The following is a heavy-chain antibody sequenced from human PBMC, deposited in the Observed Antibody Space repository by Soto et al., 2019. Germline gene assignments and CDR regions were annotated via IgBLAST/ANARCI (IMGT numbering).Heavy chain of an antibody. CDR2: ISARSGST. CDR3: AKAGGRVHSYFGSGSEKTKYAC. J-gene: IGHJ4*02. Sequence: EVQLLESGGGLVQPGGSLRLSCAASGFTFSSYAMSWVRQAPGKGLEWVSGISARSGSTYYADSVKGRFTISRDNSNNPLYLQMNSLRAEDTAVYYCAKAGGRVHSYFGSGSEKTKYACWGQGALVTVSS. CDR1: GFTFSSYA. V-gene: IGHV3-23*01. D-gene: IGHD3-10*01.